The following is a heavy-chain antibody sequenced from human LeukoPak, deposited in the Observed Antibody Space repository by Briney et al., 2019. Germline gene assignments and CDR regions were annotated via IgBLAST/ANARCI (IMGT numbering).Heavy chain of an antibody. CDR2: INPTGGST. J-gene: IGHJ5*02. CDR1: AYTFTSYD. Sequence: ASVKVSCRASAYTFTSYDMHWVRQAPGQGLDWMGMINPTGGSTTYAQKFQGRVTMTRDTSTSTVYMELSSLSSEDTAVYYCARANYGVSCRWFDPWGQGTQVTVSS. V-gene: IGHV1-46*01. CDR3: ARANYGVSCRWFDP. D-gene: IGHD4-17*01.